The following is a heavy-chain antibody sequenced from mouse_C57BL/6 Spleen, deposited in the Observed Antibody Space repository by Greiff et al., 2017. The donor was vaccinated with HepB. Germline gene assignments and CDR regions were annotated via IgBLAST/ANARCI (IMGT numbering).Heavy chain of an antibody. V-gene: IGHV1-42*01. J-gene: IGHJ2*01. CDR3: AKDSSGY. CDR1: GYSFTGYY. Sequence: VQLQQSGPELVKPGASVKISCKASGYSFTGYYMNWVKQSPEKSLEWIGEINPRTGGTTYNQKFKAKATLTVDKSSSTAYMQLKSLTSEDSAVYYCAKDSSGYWGQGTTLTVSS. CDR2: INPRTGGT. D-gene: IGHD3-2*02.